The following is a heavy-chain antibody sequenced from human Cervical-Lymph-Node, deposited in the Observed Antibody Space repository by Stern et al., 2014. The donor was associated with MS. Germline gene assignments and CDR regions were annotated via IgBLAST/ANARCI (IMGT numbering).Heavy chain of an antibody. J-gene: IGHJ4*02. CDR1: GFTFSYHA. Sequence: VQLVESGGGVVQPGRSLRLSCAASGFTFSYHAMHWVRQAPGKGLEWVAVISYDGRDKNDADSGKARFTTARDNSRNPLYLKRNGLRFADTPLYYCARGGAVATSDYYFDYWGQGILVTVSS. V-gene: IGHV3-30*01. CDR2: ISYDGRDK. D-gene: IGHD5-12*01. CDR3: ARGGAVATSDYYFDY.